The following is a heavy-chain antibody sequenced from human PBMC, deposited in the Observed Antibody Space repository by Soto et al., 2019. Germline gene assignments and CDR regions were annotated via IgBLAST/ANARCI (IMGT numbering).Heavy chain of an antibody. CDR3: EGDPYYYGSAF. Sequence: GGSLRLSCAASGFRFSDHYMTWIRQAPGKGLEWVSKISSGGTTTYYADSVKGRFTVSRDNAKNSLYLQMNSLRTEDTAVYYCEGDPYYYGSAFWGQGTLVTVYS. V-gene: IGHV3-11*01. CDR2: ISSGGTTT. D-gene: IGHD3-10*01. CDR1: GFRFSDHY. J-gene: IGHJ4*02.